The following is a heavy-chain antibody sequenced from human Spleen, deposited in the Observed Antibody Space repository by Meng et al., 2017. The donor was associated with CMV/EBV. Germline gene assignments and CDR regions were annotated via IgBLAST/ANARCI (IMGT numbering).Heavy chain of an antibody. Sequence: SLKISCAASGFSFDDYAMHWVRQTPGKGLEWVSGISWNSRNVDYADSVKGRFTISRDNAKNFLYLEMNSLRGEDTAFYYCARDSSPGYCSSGRCYNWFDPWGQGTLVTVSS. CDR1: GFSFDDYA. J-gene: IGHJ5*02. CDR2: ISWNSRNV. CDR3: ARDSSPGYCSSGRCYNWFDP. D-gene: IGHD2-15*01. V-gene: IGHV3-9*01.